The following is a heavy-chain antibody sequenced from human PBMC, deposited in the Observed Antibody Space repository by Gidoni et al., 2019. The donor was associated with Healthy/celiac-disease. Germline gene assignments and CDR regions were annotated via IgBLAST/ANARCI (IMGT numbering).Heavy chain of an antibody. V-gene: IGHV3-23*01. CDR2: ISVRGGST. D-gene: IGHD4-17*01. CDR3: AKSHDYGGNSFILYSSWYFDL. CDR1: GFTFSSYA. J-gene: IGHJ2*01. Sequence: EVQLLESGGGLVQPGGSLRLSCAASGFTFSSYAMSWVRQAPGKGLEWVSAISVRGGSTYYADAVKGRFTISRDNSKNTLYLQMNILRAEDTAVYYCAKSHDYGGNSFILYSSWYFDLWGRGTLVTVSS.